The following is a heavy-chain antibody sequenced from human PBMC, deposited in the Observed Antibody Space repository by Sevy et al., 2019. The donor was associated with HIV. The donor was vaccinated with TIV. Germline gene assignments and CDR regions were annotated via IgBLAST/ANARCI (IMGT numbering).Heavy chain of an antibody. CDR3: ATNMVHAGAYDSYFNF. V-gene: IGHV3-33*01. J-gene: IGHJ4*02. Sequence: GGSLRLSCVASQFNFDTYAIHWVRQAPGKGLEWVAMIWYDGSSKDYAESVKGRFAISRDNSQNTVFLQMNSLRAEDTGVYYCATNMVHAGAYDSYFNFWGQRSLVTVSS. CDR1: QFNFDTYA. CDR2: IWYDGSSK. D-gene: IGHD3-10*01.